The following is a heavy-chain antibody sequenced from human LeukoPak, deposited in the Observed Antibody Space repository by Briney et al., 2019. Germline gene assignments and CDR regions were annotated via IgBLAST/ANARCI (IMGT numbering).Heavy chain of an antibody. CDR1: GFTFDDYA. CDR3: AKLDHSSSWNDY. D-gene: IGHD6-13*01. V-gene: IGHV3-9*01. J-gene: IGHJ4*02. Sequence: RSLRLSCAASGFTFDDYAMHWVRQAPGKGLEWVSGISWNSGSIGYADSVKGRFTISRDNAKNSLYLQMNSLRAEDTALYYCAKLDHSSSWNDYWGQGTLVTVSS. CDR2: ISWNSGSI.